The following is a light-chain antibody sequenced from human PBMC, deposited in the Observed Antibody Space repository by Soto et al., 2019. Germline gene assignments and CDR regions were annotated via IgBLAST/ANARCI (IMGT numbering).Light chain of an antibody. CDR3: QQYGSSPLT. CDR2: DAS. Sequence: PGERASLACRASQSITGRYLACSQQKPGQAPRLLIYDASSTATGIPDRFSGRGSGTDFILTISRLEHEDFAVYYCQQYGSSPLTFGGGDKVESK. J-gene: IGKJ4*01. CDR1: QSITGRY. V-gene: IGKV3-20*01.